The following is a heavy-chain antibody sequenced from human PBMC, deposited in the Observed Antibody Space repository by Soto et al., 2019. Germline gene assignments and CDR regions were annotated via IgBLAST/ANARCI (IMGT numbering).Heavy chain of an antibody. CDR2: ISAGGANT. Sequence: GGSLRLSCAASGFTFGSYAMTWVRQAPGKGLDWVSSISAGGANTYYAESVKGRFTISRDNSKNTLYLQMNSLRAEDTALYYCVKRPDRSGSLYYFDPWGQGTLVTVSS. CDR3: VKRPDRSGSLYYFDP. CDR1: GFTFGSYA. J-gene: IGHJ4*02. D-gene: IGHD3-10*01. V-gene: IGHV3-23*01.